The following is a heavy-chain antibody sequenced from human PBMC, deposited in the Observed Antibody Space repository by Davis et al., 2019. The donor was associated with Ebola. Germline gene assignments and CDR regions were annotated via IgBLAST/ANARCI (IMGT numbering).Heavy chain of an antibody. J-gene: IGHJ4*02. CDR3: VRGWLRSAFDQ. Sequence: HSQTLSLTCAISGDSVSSGGWNWIRQSPSRGLEWLGRTYYSMSRWYNDYAVSVKSRITINADTSKNQLSLHLNSVTPEDTAVYYCVRGWLRSAFDQWGQGTLVTVSS. D-gene: IGHD5-12*01. CDR1: GDSVSSGG. CDR2: TYYSMSRWYN. V-gene: IGHV6-1*01.